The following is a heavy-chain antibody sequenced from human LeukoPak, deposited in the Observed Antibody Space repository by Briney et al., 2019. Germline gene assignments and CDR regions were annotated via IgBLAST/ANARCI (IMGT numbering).Heavy chain of an antibody. V-gene: IGHV3-23*01. CDR2: ISGSGGST. CDR3: AKASGDYVWGSIDY. Sequence: GGSLRLSCAASGFTFSSYAMSWVHQAPGKGLEWVSGISGSGGSTYYADSVKGRFTISRDNSKNTLYLQMNSLRAEDTAVYYCAKASGDYVWGSIDYWGQGTLVTVSS. J-gene: IGHJ4*02. CDR1: GFTFSSYA. D-gene: IGHD3-16*01.